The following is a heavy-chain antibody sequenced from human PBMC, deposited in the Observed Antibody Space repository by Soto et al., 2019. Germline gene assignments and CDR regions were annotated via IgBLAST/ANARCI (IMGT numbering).Heavy chain of an antibody. Sequence: QVQLVESGGGVVQPGRSLRLSCAASGFTFSSYGMHWVRQAPGKGLEWVAVISYDGSNKYYADSVKGRFTISRDNSKYTLYLQMNSLRAEDTAVYYCAKGDYYDSSGYLNWFDPWGQGTLVTVSS. V-gene: IGHV3-30*18. CDR1: GFTFSSYG. J-gene: IGHJ5*02. D-gene: IGHD3-22*01. CDR2: ISYDGSNK. CDR3: AKGDYYDSSGYLNWFDP.